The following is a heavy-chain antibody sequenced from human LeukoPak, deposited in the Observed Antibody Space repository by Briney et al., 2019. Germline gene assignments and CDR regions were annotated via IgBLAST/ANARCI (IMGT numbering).Heavy chain of an antibody. V-gene: IGHV3-20*04. CDR3: ARYYADYDHWYFDL. CDR1: GFTFDDYG. J-gene: IGHJ2*01. D-gene: IGHD4-17*01. CDR2: INWNGGST. Sequence: GGSLRLSCAASGFTFDDYGMSWVRQAPGKGLEWVSGINWNGGSTGYADSVKGRFTISRDNAKNSLYLQMNSLRAADTAVYCCARYYADYDHWYFDLWGRGTLVTVSS.